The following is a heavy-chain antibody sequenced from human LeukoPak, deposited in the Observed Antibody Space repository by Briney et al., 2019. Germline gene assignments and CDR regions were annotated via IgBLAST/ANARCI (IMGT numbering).Heavy chain of an antibody. CDR3: AREDSTADFWSGDPIDY. CDR1: GGTFSSYA. D-gene: IGHD3-3*01. CDR2: SFPICGTA. J-gene: IGHJ4*02. V-gene: IGHV1-69*13. Sequence: ASVKVSCKASGGTFSSYAISWVRQAPGQGREWMGGSFPICGTANYAQKFQGRVMITADESTRTAYMELSSLTSEDTAVYYCAREDSTADFWSGDPIDYWGQGTLVTVSS.